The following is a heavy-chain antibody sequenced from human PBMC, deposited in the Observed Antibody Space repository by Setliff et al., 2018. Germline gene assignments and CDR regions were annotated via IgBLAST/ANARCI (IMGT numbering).Heavy chain of an antibody. V-gene: IGHV3-33*01. Sequence: GGSLSLSCAASGFSFSSYGMHWVRQAPGKGLEWVAVIWNDATKKYYADSVKGRFTISRDNSNNTLYLQMNSLRAEDTAVYYCASPLENFQHWGQGTLVTVSS. CDR3: ASPLENFQH. J-gene: IGHJ1*01. CDR2: IWNDATKK. CDR1: GFSFSSYG.